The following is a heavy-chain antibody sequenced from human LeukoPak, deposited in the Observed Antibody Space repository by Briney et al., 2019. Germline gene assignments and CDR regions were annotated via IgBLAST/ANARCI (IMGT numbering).Heavy chain of an antibody. CDR1: GFTFSSYG. CDR3: AKERYGGNWNGHIDY. CDR2: ISYDGSNK. V-gene: IGHV3-30*18. J-gene: IGHJ4*02. Sequence: PGRSLRLSCAASGFTFSSYGMHWVHQAPGKGLEWVAVISYDGSNKYYADSVKGRFTISRDNSKNTLYLQMNSLRAEDTAVYYCAKERYGGNWNGHIDYWGQGTLVTVSS. D-gene: IGHD4-23*01.